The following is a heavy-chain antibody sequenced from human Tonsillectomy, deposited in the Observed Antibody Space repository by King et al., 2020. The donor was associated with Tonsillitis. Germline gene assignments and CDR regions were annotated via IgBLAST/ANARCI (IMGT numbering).Heavy chain of an antibody. Sequence: VQLVESGGGVVQPGRSLRLSCEASGFTFSNYAVHWVRQAPGKGLEWVTVISYDGSNKYYADSVKGRFTISRDNSKNTFYLQMNSLRAEDTAVYYCARDHGYSYGPDYWGQGTLVTVSS. D-gene: IGHD5-18*01. J-gene: IGHJ4*02. CDR1: GFTFSNYA. CDR2: ISYDGSNK. V-gene: IGHV3-30-3*01. CDR3: ARDHGYSYGPDY.